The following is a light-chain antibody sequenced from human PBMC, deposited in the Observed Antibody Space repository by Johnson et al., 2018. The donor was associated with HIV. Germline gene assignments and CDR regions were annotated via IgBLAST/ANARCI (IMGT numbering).Light chain of an antibody. J-gene: IGLJ1*01. V-gene: IGLV1-51*01. CDR3: GAWDSGLTAGF. Sequence: QSVLTQPPSVSAAPGQRVTISCSGSSSNIGNNYVSWYQHLPGTAPKLLIYDNDKRPSGIPDRFSGSRSGTSATLGITGLQTGDEADYYGGAWDSGLTAGFFGTGTKVTVL. CDR1: SSNIGNNY. CDR2: DND.